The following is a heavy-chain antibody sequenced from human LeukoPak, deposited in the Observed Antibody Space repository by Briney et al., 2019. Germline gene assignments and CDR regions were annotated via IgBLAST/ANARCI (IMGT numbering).Heavy chain of an antibody. D-gene: IGHD2-15*01. V-gene: IGHV4-59*01. CDR1: GGSISSYY. J-gene: IGHJ5*02. Sequence: PSETLSLTCTVSGGSISSYYWSWFRQPPGKGLEWIGYIYYSGSTNYNPSLKSRVTISVDTSKNQFSLKLSSVTAADTAVYYCARGVVAARFWFDPWGQGTLVTVSS. CDR3: ARGVVAARFWFDP. CDR2: IYYSGST.